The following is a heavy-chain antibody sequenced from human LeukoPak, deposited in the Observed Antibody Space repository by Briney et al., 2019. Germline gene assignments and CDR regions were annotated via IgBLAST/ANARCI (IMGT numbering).Heavy chain of an antibody. J-gene: IGHJ4*02. CDR3: ASTIFVGAIGSY. CDR2: ISSSSSYI. D-gene: IGHD1-26*01. Sequence: GGSLRLSCAASGFTFSSYSMNWVRQAPGKGLEWVSSISSSSSYIYYADSVKGRFTISRDNAKNSLYLQMNSLRAEDTAVYYCASTIFVGAIGSYWGQGTLVTVSS. CDR1: GFTFSSYS. V-gene: IGHV3-21*01.